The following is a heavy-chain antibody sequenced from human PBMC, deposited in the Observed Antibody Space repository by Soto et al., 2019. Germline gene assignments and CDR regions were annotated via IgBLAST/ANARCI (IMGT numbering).Heavy chain of an antibody. D-gene: IGHD2-15*01. CDR1: GDSIYRSYW. V-gene: IGHV4-4*02. Sequence: QVQLLESGPGLVKPSGTLSLTCGVSGDSIYRSYWWSWVRLPPGKGPEWIGEIFHTGTTNYNPSLESRLTMSVDKSKKEISLKLDSVTAADTAVYFCAISARYGVVGDYWGQGTGVTVSS. CDR3: AISARYGVVGDY. CDR2: IFHTGTT. J-gene: IGHJ4*02.